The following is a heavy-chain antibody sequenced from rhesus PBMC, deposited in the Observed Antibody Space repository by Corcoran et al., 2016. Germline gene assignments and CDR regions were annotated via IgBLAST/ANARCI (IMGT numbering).Heavy chain of an antibody. CDR1: GYSISSGYY. CDR2: SYGSGGSN. D-gene: IGHD5-42*01. V-gene: IGHV4S14*01. CDR3: ARVGSSWSEWDTVGTEWYFDL. Sequence: QVQLQESGPGLVKPSETLSLTCAVSGYSISSGYYWGWIRQPPGKGLEWIGSSYGSGGSNYLNPSLKSRVTLSVDTSKNQFSLKRSSVTAADTAVYYCARVGSSWSEWDTVGTEWYFDLWGPGTPITISS. J-gene: IGHJ2*01.